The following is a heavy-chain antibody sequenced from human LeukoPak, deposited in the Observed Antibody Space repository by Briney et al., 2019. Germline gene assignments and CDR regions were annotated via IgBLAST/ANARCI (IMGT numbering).Heavy chain of an antibody. V-gene: IGHV4-4*02. CDR2: IYHSGST. Sequence: SGTLSLTCAVSGGSISSSNWWSWVRQPPGKGLEWIGEIYHSGSTNYNPSLKSRVTISVDKSKNQFSLKLSSATAADTAVYYCARGDPVAVDTAMVNYWGQGTLVTVSS. J-gene: IGHJ4*02. CDR1: GGSISSSNW. D-gene: IGHD5-18*01. CDR3: ARGDPVAVDTAMVNY.